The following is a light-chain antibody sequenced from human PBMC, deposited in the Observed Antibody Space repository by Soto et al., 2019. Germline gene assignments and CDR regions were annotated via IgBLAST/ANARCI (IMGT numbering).Light chain of an antibody. Sequence: QSAPTQPASVSASPGQSITISCAGTSSDVGGWPHVSWYQQHPGKAPKLVIYEVSNRPSGVSSRFSGSKSGSTASLTISGLQAADEADYYCSSYTSSSTLVFGGGTKLTVL. J-gene: IGLJ2*01. V-gene: IGLV2-14*01. CDR3: SSYTSSSTLV. CDR1: SSDVGGWPH. CDR2: EVS.